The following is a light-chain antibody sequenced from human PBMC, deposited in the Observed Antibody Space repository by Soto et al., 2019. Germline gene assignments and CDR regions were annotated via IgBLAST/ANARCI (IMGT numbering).Light chain of an antibody. J-gene: IGLJ1*01. CDR2: DVS. V-gene: IGLV2-14*03. Sequence: QSALTQPASVSGSPGQSITISCTGTSSDIGGYNYVSWYQQHPGKVPKLIIYDVSNRPSGVSYRFSGSKSGNAASLTISGLQAEDEADYYCSSYKRTSTLYVFGTGTKLTVL. CDR3: SSYKRTSTLYV. CDR1: SSDIGGYNY.